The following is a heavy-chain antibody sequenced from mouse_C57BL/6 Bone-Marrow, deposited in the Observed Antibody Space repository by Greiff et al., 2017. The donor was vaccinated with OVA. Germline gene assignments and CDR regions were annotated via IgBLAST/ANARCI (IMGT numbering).Heavy chain of an antibody. V-gene: IGHV2-4*01. CDR3: AKTGFITTVVATLDWYFDV. J-gene: IGHJ1*03. CDR1: GFPLPGYG. CDR2: IWRGGST. Sequence: VQLQQSGPGLVQPSQSLSITCPVSGFPLPGYGVPWVRQPPGKGLEWLGVIWRGGSTDYNAAFISRLSISKDNSKSQVFFKMNSLQADDTAIYYCAKTGFITTVVATLDWYFDVWGTGTTVTVSS. D-gene: IGHD1-1*01.